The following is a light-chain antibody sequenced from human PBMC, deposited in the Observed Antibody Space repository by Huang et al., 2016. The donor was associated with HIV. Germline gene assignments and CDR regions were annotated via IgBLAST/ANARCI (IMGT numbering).Light chain of an antibody. Sequence: EIVLTQSPDTLSLSPGERATVSCRVSQTIKNIYLAWYQQKPGQGHRLLIYGASSRATDIPDRFSGSGSGTDFTLSIIRLEPEDFAVYYCQQYDSSQGISFGQGTRLEMK. CDR2: GAS. CDR1: QTIKNIY. J-gene: IGKJ5*01. V-gene: IGKV3-20*01. CDR3: QQYDSSQGIS.